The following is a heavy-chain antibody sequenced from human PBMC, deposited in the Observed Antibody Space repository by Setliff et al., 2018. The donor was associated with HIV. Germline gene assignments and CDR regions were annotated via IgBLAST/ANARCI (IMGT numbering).Heavy chain of an antibody. CDR3: ASYSGSYYFILHY. V-gene: IGHV1-69*10. CDR1: GDTFSSYA. J-gene: IGHJ4*02. D-gene: IGHD1-26*01. CDR2: IIPVLGLS. Sequence: SVKVSCKASGDTFSSYAISWVRQTPGQGLEWMGGIIPVLGLSYYAQNFQGRVTITADESTSTAYMELSSLRSEDTAVYYCASYSGSYYFILHYWGQGTLVTVSS.